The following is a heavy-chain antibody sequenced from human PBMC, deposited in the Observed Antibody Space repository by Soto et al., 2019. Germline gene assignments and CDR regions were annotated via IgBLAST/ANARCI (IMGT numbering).Heavy chain of an antibody. CDR2: IIPIIRVT. J-gene: IGHJ4*02. Sequence: QVQLMQSGAEVKRPGSSVKVSCESSGDTFNSYVISWVRQAPGQGLEWMGGIIPIIRVTHYAQKFQGRVTISALSTTGTAYTALSNLRFGDTAFSSFPRVSLGAKGAEHWGQGTLVTVSS. CDR3: PRVSLGAKGAEH. CDR1: GDTFNSYV. V-gene: IGHV1-69*17. D-gene: IGHD3-16*01.